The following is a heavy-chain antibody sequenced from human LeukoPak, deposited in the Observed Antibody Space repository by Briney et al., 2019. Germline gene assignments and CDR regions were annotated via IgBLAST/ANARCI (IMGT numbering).Heavy chain of an antibody. Sequence: GGSLRLSCAASGFTFSSHWMSWVRQAPGKGLEWVAKINQDGSEKYYVDSVKGRFTISRDNAKNSVYLQMNSLRAEDTAVYYCARRRGSYSLDYWGQGSLVTVSS. D-gene: IGHD3-10*01. CDR2: INQDGSEK. CDR3: ARRRGSYSLDY. CDR1: GFTFSSHW. J-gene: IGHJ4*02. V-gene: IGHV3-7*01.